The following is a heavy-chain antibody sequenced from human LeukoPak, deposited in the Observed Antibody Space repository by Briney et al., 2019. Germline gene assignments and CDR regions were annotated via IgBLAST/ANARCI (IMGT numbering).Heavy chain of an antibody. CDR3: ARAPAVAGTSYYFDY. J-gene: IGHJ4*02. CDR2: IYHSGST. D-gene: IGHD6-19*01. Sequence: SETLSLTCAVSGGSISSSNWWSWVRQRPGKGLEWIGEIYHSGSTNYNPSLKSRVTISVDKSKNQFSLKLSSVTAADTAVYYCARAPAVAGTSYYFDYWGQGTLVTVSS. CDR1: GGSISSSNW. V-gene: IGHV4-4*02.